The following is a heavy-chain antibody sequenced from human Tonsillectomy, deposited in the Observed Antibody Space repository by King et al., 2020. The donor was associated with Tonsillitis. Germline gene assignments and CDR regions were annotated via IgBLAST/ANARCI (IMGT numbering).Heavy chain of an antibody. CDR3: ARGPEEEQQLVGDWFDP. CDR1: GGSFSNYY. J-gene: IGHJ5*02. V-gene: IGHV4-34*01. D-gene: IGHD6-13*01. Sequence: VQLQQWGAELLKPSETLSLTCAVCGGSFSNYYCSWIRQPPGKGLEWIGEINHSGSTNYNPSLQSRVTISVDTSKNQFSLKLSSVTAADTAVYYCARGPEEEQQLVGDWFDPWGQGTLVTVSS. CDR2: INHSGST.